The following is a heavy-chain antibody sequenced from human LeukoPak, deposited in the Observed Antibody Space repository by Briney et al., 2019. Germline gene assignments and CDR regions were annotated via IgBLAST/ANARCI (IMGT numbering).Heavy chain of an antibody. CDR1: GFVFSDYP. D-gene: IGHD6-19*01. V-gene: IGHV3-30*01. J-gene: IGHJ3*02. CDR3: AKIGFGAVAGAEAFDI. CDR2: ISFDGSHQ. Sequence: GGSLRLSCSASGFVFSDYPLHWIRQSPGKGPEWVAVISFDGSHQYYADSVKGRFTISRDNSKNTLYLQMNSLRAEDTAVYYCAKIGFGAVAGAEAFDIWGQGTMVTVSS.